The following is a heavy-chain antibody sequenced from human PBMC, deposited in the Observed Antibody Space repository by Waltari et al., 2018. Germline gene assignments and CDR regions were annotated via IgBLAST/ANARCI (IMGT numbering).Heavy chain of an antibody. V-gene: IGHV4-4*07. J-gene: IGHJ6*02. Sequence: QVQLQESGPGLVKPSETLSLTCIVSGDAITNSYWSWIRQPAGKGLEWIGRIYDSGDTRSNPSFKSRASMSLETSKSQFSRKIRAVTAADTAVYYCAREGGGQELAVGGYGMDVWGQGTTVTVSS. D-gene: IGHD6-13*01. CDR3: AREGGGQELAVGGYGMDV. CDR1: GDAITNSY. CDR2: IYDSGDT.